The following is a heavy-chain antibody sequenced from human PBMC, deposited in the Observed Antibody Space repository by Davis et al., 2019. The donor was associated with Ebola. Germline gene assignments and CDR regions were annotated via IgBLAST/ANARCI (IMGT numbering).Heavy chain of an antibody. CDR1: DASVTSHY. Sequence: PSETLSLTCTVSDASVTSHYWSWIRQPPGKGLEWIGYIYYSGSTNYNPSLKSRVTISVDTSKNQFSLKLSSVTAADTAVYYCARRGYYYDSSGYSVGAFDIWGQGTMVTVSS. CDR2: IYYSGST. CDR3: ARRGYYYDSSGYSVGAFDI. V-gene: IGHV4-59*08. J-gene: IGHJ3*02. D-gene: IGHD3-22*01.